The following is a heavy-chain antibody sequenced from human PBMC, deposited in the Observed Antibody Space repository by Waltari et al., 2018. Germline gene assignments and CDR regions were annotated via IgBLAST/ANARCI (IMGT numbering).Heavy chain of an antibody. CDR2: INHSGST. CDR1: GGSFSGYY. CDR3: AREESVWGSYRYTYDAFDI. V-gene: IGHV4-34*01. Sequence: QVQLQQWGAGLLKPSETLSLTCAVYGGSFSGYYWSWIRPPPGKGLEWIGEINHSGSTNYNPSLKSRVTISVDTSKNQFSLKLSSVTAADTAVYYCAREESVWGSYRYTYDAFDIWGQGTMVTVSS. D-gene: IGHD3-16*02. J-gene: IGHJ3*02.